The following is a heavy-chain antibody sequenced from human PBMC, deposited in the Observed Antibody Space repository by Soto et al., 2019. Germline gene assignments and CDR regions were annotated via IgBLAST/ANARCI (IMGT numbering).Heavy chain of an antibody. D-gene: IGHD3-10*01. CDR3: ARNLGGSGSYNWFDP. CDR2: IYYSGST. V-gene: IGHV4-31*03. CDR1: GGSISSGGYY. Sequence: PSETLSLTCTVSGGSISSGGYYWSWIRQHPGKGLEWIGYIYYSGSTYYNPSLKSRVTISVDTSKNQLSLKLSSVTAADTAVYYCARNLGGSGSYNWFDPWGQGTLVSVSS. J-gene: IGHJ5*02.